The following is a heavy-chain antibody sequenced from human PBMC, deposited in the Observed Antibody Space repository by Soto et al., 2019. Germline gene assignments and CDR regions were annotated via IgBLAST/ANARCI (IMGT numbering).Heavy chain of an antibody. CDR2: INPSGGST. CDR1: GYTFNRNY. J-gene: IGHJ3*01. CDR3: ARVPNPFRLKIGYEDAFDF. V-gene: IGHV1-46*02. Sequence: APAEASCKESGYTFNRNYMHWVRQAPGQRLDWMGIINPSGGSTSYAQKFQGRVTINPDTSKNQFSLQLNSVTPEDTAVYYCARVPNPFRLKIGYEDAFDFWGQGTMVTVSS. D-gene: IGHD5-12*01.